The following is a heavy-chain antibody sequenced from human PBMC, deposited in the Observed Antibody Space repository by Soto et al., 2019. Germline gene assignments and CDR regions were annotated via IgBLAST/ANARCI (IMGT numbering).Heavy chain of an antibody. V-gene: IGHV3-21*01. CDR1: GFTFTSYS. CDR3: ARDSGSSPDDYGMDV. J-gene: IGHJ6*02. Sequence: GGSLILSCAASGFTFTSYSIDWVRQAPGKGLEWVSSISSRSSYIYYADSVKGRFTISRDNAKNSVYLQMNSLRAEDTAVYYCARDSGSSPDDYGMDVWGQGTTVTVSS. CDR2: ISSRSSYI. D-gene: IGHD6-6*01.